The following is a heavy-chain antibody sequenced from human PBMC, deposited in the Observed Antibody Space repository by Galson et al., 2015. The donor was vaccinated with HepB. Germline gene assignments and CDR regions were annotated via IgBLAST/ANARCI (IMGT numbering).Heavy chain of an antibody. Sequence: SLRLSCAASGFTFSSYAMSWVRQAPGKGLEWVSAISGSGGSTYYADSVKGRFTISRDNSKNTLYLQMNSLRAEDTAVYYCAKAGAAAGTPGGMTWFDPWGQGTLVTVSS. V-gene: IGHV3-23*01. CDR2: ISGSGGST. J-gene: IGHJ5*02. D-gene: IGHD6-13*01. CDR3: AKAGAAAGTPGGMTWFDP. CDR1: GFTFSSYA.